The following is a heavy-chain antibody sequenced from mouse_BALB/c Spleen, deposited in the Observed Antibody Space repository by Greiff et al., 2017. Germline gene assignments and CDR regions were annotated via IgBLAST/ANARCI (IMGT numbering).Heavy chain of an antibody. CDR3: ARYGQTTTGDY. CDR2: IYPGDGDT. J-gene: IGHJ2*01. Sequence: QVQLKQSGAELVRPGSSVKISCKASGYAFSSYWMNWVKQRPGQGLEWIGQIYPGDGDTNYNGKFKGKATLTADKSSSTAYMQLSSLTSEDSAVYFCARYGQTTTGDYWGQGTTLTVSS. D-gene: IGHD1-1*01. CDR1: GYAFSSYW. V-gene: IGHV1-80*01.